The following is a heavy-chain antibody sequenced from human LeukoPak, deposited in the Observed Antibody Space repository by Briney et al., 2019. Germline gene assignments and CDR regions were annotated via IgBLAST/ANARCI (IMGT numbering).Heavy chain of an antibody. D-gene: IGHD3-22*01. V-gene: IGHV1-2*02. CDR1: GYTFSGHY. Sequence: ASVNVSCKASGYTFSGHYMHWVRQAPGQGLEWMGWIKPSSGATNYAQKFRGRVTMTRDTSNRTSYMELSRLRSDDTALYYCASCYYDSSGYYYFDYWGQGTLVTVSS. CDR3: ASCYYDSSGYYYFDY. CDR2: IKPSSGAT. J-gene: IGHJ4*02.